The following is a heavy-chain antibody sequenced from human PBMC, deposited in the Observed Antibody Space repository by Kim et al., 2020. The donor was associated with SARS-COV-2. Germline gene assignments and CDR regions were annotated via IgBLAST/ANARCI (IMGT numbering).Heavy chain of an antibody. V-gene: IGHV4-34*01. CDR2: INHSGST. D-gene: IGHD6-6*01. Sequence: SETLSLTCAVYGGSFSGYYWSWIRQPPGKGLEWIGEINHSGSTNYNPSLKSRVTISVDTSKNQFSLKLSSVTAADTAVYYCARTRRDRGSSIAARRTGVWFDPWGQGTLVTVPS. CDR1: GGSFSGYY. CDR3: ARTRRDRGSSIAARRTGVWFDP. J-gene: IGHJ5*02.